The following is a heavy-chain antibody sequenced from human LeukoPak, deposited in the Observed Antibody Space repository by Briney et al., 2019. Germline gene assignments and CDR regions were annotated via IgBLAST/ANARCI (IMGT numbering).Heavy chain of an antibody. D-gene: IGHD3-22*01. CDR3: AKLILISADD. Sequence: GGSLRLSCAASGFTFSSYEMNWVRQAPGKGLEWVSYISSSGSTIYYADSVKGRFTISRDNAKNAVYLQMNSLTADDTAVYYCAKLILISADDWGQGTLVSVSS. CDR2: ISSSGSTI. V-gene: IGHV3-48*03. CDR1: GFTFSSYE. J-gene: IGHJ4*02.